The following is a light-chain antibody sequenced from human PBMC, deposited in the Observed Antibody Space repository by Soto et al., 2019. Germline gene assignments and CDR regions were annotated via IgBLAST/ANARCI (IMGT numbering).Light chain of an antibody. V-gene: IGLV2-14*01. CDR2: EVN. J-gene: IGLJ2*01. CDR1: SSDVGGYNY. CDR3: SSYTSSSTHVV. Sequence: QSALTQPASVSGSPGQSITISCTGTSSDVGGYNYVSWYQQHPGQAPRLMIYEVNNRPSGVSNRFSDSKPGNTTSLSFAGVQCKDEGDNYCSSYTSSSTHVVVGGRTKVTVL.